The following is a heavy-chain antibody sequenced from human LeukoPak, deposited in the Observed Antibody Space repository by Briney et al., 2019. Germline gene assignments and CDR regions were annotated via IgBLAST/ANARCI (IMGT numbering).Heavy chain of an antibody. CDR3: ARTTEGYCRGRSCYSYYYYMDV. V-gene: IGHV4-61*05. D-gene: IGHD2-15*01. CDR2: IYYSGST. Sequence: PSETLSLTCTVSGGSISNSSYYWGWIRQPPGKGLEWIGYIYYSGSTNYNPSLKSRVTISVDTSKNQFSLKLSSVTAADTAVYYCARTTEGYCRGRSCYSYYYYMDVWGKGTTVTVSS. J-gene: IGHJ6*03. CDR1: GGSISNSSYY.